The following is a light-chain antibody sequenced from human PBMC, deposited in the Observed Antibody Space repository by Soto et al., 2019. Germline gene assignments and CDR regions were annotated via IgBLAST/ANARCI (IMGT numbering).Light chain of an antibody. CDR1: SSDVGGYKH. V-gene: IGLV2-14*01. CDR2: EVS. Sequence: QSALTQPASVSGSPGQSITISCTGTSSDVGGYKHVSWYQQHPGKAPKLMIFEVSNRPSGVSNRSSGSKSGNTASLTISGLQAEDEADYYCSSYTSSGTLVFGTGTKVTAL. CDR3: SSYTSSGTLV. J-gene: IGLJ1*01.